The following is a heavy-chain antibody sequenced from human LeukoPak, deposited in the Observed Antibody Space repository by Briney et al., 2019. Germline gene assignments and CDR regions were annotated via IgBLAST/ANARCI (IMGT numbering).Heavy chain of an antibody. V-gene: IGHV3-66*01. D-gene: IGHD6-13*01. CDR2: IYTDGRT. Sequence: GGSLRLSCAASGFTVSSNYMGWVRQAPGKGLEWVSVIYTDGRTYSADSMKGRFTLSRDNSKNTLYLQMSSLRAEDTAVYYCAKFGRYSSSWFDYWGQGTLVTASS. CDR1: GFTVSSNY. J-gene: IGHJ4*02. CDR3: AKFGRYSSSWFDY.